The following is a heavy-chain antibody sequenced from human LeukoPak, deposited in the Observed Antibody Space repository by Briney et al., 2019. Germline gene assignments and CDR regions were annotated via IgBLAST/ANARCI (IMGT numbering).Heavy chain of an antibody. V-gene: IGHV4-59*01. CDR2: IYYSGST. CDR3: ARDLGYCSGGSCYSVWFDP. Sequence: SETLSLTCTVSGGSISSYYWSWIRQPPGKGLEWIGYIYYSGSTNYNPSLKSRVTISVDTPKNQFSLKLSSVTAADTAVYYRARDLGYCSGGSCYSVWFDPWGQGTLVTVSS. J-gene: IGHJ5*02. CDR1: GGSISSYY. D-gene: IGHD2-15*01.